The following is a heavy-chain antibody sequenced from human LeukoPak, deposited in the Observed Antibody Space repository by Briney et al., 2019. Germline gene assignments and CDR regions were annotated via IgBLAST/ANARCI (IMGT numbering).Heavy chain of an antibody. Sequence: GGSLRLSCAASGFTFSSYALSWVRQAPGKGLEWVSAISGSGGSTYYADSVKGRFTISRDNSKNTRYLQMNSLRAEDTAVYYGAKDPSRFSWSINCFDPWGRGTLVTVP. V-gene: IGHV3-23*01. CDR1: GFTFSSYA. CDR2: ISGSGGST. D-gene: IGHD2-15*01. CDR3: AKDPSRFSWSINCFDP. J-gene: IGHJ5*02.